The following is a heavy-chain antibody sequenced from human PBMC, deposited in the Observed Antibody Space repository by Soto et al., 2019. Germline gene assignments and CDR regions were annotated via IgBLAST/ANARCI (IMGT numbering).Heavy chain of an antibody. CDR1: GFTFSSHW. CDR3: APLTPGY. V-gene: IGHV3-74*01. Sequence: GGSLRLSCATSGFTFSSHWMHWVRQTPGRGLVWVSNISPDGGSTFYADSVKGRFTISRDNAKNTLFLQMNGLRDDDTAVYYCAPLTPGYWGQGILVTVSS. CDR2: ISPDGGST. J-gene: IGHJ4*02. D-gene: IGHD7-27*01.